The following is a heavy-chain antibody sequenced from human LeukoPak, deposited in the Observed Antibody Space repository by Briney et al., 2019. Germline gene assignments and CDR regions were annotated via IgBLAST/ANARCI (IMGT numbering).Heavy chain of an antibody. CDR3: AREYLTIPYGMDV. Sequence: GGSLRLPCAASGFTFSSYGMHWVRQAPGKGLEWVAVIWYDGSNKYYADSVKGRFTISRDNSKNTLYLQMNSLRAEDTAVYYCAREYLTIPYGMDVWGQGTTVTVSS. D-gene: IGHD3-3*01. J-gene: IGHJ6*02. V-gene: IGHV3-33*01. CDR2: IWYDGSNK. CDR1: GFTFSSYG.